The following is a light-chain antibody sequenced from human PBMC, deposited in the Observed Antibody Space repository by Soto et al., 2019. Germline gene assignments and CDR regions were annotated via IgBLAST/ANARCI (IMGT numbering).Light chain of an antibody. CDR1: SSDVGGYNS. J-gene: IGLJ1*01. CDR2: EVS. CDR3: SSYTSSSTLYV. V-gene: IGLV2-14*01. Sequence: QSVLTQPASVSGSPGQSITISCTGTSSDVGGYNSVSWYQHHPGKAPKLMIYEVSNRPSGVSNRLSGSKSGNTASLTISGLQAEDEADYYCSSYTSSSTLYVFGTGTKVTVL.